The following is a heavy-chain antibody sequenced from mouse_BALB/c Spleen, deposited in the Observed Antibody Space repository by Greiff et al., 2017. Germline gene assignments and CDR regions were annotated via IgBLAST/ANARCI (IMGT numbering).Heavy chain of an antibody. V-gene: IGHV14-4*02. D-gene: IGHD2-1*01. CDR3: KAYYGNPYAFDY. CDR2: IDPENGDT. J-gene: IGHJ2*01. Sequence: VQLQQSGAELVRSGASVKLSCTASGFNIKDYYMHWVKQRPEQGLEWIGWIDPENGDTEYAPKLQGKATMTADTSSNTAYLQLSSLTSEDTAVYYCKAYYGNPYAFDYWGQGTTLTVSA. CDR1: GFNIKDYY.